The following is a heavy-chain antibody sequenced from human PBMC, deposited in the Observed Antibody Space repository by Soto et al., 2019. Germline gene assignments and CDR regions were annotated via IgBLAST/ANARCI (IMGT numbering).Heavy chain of an antibody. D-gene: IGHD5-12*01. CDR2: ISPYNGNT. Sequence: ASVKVSCKASGYTFTSFGISWVRQAPGQGLEWMGWISPYNGNTHYAQKVQGRVTMTTDTSTSTAYMDLRSLRSDDTAVYYCARIIVATIIDFWGQGALVTVS. V-gene: IGHV1-18*01. J-gene: IGHJ4*02. CDR1: GYTFTSFG. CDR3: ARIIVATIIDF.